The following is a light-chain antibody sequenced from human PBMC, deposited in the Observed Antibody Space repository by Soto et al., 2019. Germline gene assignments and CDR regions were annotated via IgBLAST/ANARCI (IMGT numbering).Light chain of an antibody. Sequence: EIVLTQSPATLSLSPGERAILSCRASQSVTNSLAWYQQKPGQAPRLLVYDASNRATGIPTRFSGSGSGTDFTLTISNLEPEDFAVYYCQQHISWPLTFGGGTKVEIK. CDR3: QQHISWPLT. CDR2: DAS. CDR1: QSVTNS. J-gene: IGKJ4*01. V-gene: IGKV3-11*01.